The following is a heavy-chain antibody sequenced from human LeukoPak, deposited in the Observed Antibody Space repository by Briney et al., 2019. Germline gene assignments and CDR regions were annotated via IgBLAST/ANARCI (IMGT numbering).Heavy chain of an antibody. D-gene: IGHD3-3*01. CDR3: TTTSKDFWSGYSDY. CDR2: ISSSGSTI. CDR1: GFTFSSYA. J-gene: IGHJ4*02. Sequence: GGSLRLSCAASGFTFSSYAMSWIRQAPGKGLEWVSYISSSGSTIYYADSVKGRFTISRDNAKNSLYLQMNSLKTEDTAVYYCTTTSKDFWSGYSDYWGQGTLVTVSS. V-gene: IGHV3-11*01.